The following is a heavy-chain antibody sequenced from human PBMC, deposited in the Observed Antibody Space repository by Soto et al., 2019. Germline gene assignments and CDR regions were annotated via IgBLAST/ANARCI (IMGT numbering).Heavy chain of an antibody. CDR1: GGSFSGYY. Sequence: QVQLQQWGAGLLRPSETLSLTCAVYGGSFSGYYWSWIRQPPGKGLEWLGEVNSGESTNYNPSLMSRVTLSIDTSKNQFSLELRSGTAADTAVYYCASGGGAAPSSWGQGTRVTVSS. V-gene: IGHV4-34*01. J-gene: IGHJ5*02. CDR3: ASGGGAAPSS. CDR2: VNSGEST. D-gene: IGHD2-15*01.